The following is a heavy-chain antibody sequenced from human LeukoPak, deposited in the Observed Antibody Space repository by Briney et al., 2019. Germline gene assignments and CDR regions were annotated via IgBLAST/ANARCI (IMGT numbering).Heavy chain of an antibody. V-gene: IGHV3-23*01. CDR3: AKTPGRVTTVVTGGLFDY. CDR1: GFTVSSNY. D-gene: IGHD4-23*01. J-gene: IGHJ4*02. Sequence: GGSLRLSCAVSGFTVSSNYMTWVRQAPGKGLEWVSAISGSGGSTYYADSVKGRFTISRDNSKNTLYLQMNSLRAEDTAVYYCAKTPGRVTTVVTGGLFDYWGQGTLVTVSS. CDR2: ISGSGGST.